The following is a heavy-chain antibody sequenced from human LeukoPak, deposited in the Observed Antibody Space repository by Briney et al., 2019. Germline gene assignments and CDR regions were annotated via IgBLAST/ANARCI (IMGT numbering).Heavy chain of an antibody. CDR2: INHSGST. CDR1: GGSFSGYY. J-gene: IGHJ4*02. Sequence: SETLSLTCAVYGGSFSGYYWSWIRQPPGKGLEWIGEINHSGSTNYNPSLKSRVTISEDTSKNQSSLKLSSVTAADTAVYYCARVLSFYYDSSGYHDYWGQGTLVTVSS. CDR3: ARVLSFYYDSSGYHDY. V-gene: IGHV4-34*01. D-gene: IGHD3-22*01.